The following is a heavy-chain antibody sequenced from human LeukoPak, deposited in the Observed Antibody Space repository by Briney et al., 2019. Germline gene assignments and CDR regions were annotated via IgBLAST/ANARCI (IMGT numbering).Heavy chain of an antibody. Sequence: GESLKISCKGSGFIFTGYWIVWVRQMPGKGLEWMGIIYPADSETTYSPSFQGQITISADRSSTTAHLQWSSLKASDTAIHYCARATCVNGICYTLYWGQGSLVTVSS. CDR3: ARATCVNGICYTLY. V-gene: IGHV5-51*01. D-gene: IGHD2-8*01. CDR1: GFIFTGYW. J-gene: IGHJ4*02. CDR2: IYPADSET.